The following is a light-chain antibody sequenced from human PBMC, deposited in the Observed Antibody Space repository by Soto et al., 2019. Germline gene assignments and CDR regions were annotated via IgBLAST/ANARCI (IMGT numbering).Light chain of an antibody. Sequence: DIQMTQSPSSLSASVGDRVTITCRASQGISNYLAWYQEKPGKVPNILIYAASTLQSGFLSLFSGSGSGTYFPITISSLQPEEVATYYFQKYNSAPRTFGQGTKVEIK. CDR1: QGISNY. CDR2: AAS. CDR3: QKYNSAPRT. V-gene: IGKV1-27*01. J-gene: IGKJ1*01.